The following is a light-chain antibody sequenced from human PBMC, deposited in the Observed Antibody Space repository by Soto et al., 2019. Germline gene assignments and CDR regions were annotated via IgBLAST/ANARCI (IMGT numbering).Light chain of an antibody. CDR2: GAS. Sequence: EIVTTQSPATLSVSPGEGATLFCRASQTVNNKLAWYQQQPGQAPRLLIYGASTRAAAIPDRFSGSGSGTEFTLTISSLQPEDFAIYFCQQYNSWPRTFGQGTKVDIK. J-gene: IGKJ1*01. V-gene: IGKV3-15*01. CDR1: QTVNNK. CDR3: QQYNSWPRT.